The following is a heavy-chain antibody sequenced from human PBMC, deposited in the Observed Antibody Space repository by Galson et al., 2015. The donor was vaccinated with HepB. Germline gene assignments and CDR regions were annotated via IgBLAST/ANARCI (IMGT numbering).Heavy chain of an antibody. CDR1: GFTLSSYA. CDR3: ARDSGYVSGWYAGRGGFDY. D-gene: IGHD6-19*01. CDR2: ISYDGRTQ. V-gene: IGHV3-30*03. Sequence: SLRLSCAASGFTLSSYAIHWVRQAPGKGLEWVTVISYDGRTQNYADSGMGRFTISRDNSKDTVYLQMSSLRADDTAVYYCARDSGYVSGWYAGRGGFDYWGQGALVIVSS. J-gene: IGHJ4*02.